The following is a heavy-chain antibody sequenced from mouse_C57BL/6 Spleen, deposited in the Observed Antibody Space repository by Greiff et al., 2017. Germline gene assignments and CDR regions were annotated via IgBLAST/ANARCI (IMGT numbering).Heavy chain of an antibody. CDR3: ARVRGYDYDGWYFDV. J-gene: IGHJ1*03. CDR1: GFTFSDYY. Sequence: EVMLVESEGGLVQPGSSMKLSCTASGFTFSDYYMAWVRQVPEKGLEWVANINYDGSSTYYLDSLKSRFIISRDNAKNILYLQLSSLKSEDTATYYCARVRGYDYDGWYFDVWGTGTTVTVSS. V-gene: IGHV5-16*01. CDR2: INYDGSST. D-gene: IGHD2-4*01.